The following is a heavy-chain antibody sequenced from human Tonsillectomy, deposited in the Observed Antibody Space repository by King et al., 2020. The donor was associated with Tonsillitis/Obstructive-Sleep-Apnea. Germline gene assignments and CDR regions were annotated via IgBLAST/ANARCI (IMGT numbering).Heavy chain of an antibody. D-gene: IGHD3-3*01. Sequence: QLVQSGGGLVQPGGSLRLSCAASGFTFSSYEMNWVRQAPGKGLEWVLYISSSGSTIYYADSVKGRFTISRDNAKNSLYLQMNSLRAEDTAVYYCAREGLRFFDPWGQGTLVTVSS. CDR1: GFTFSSYE. J-gene: IGHJ5*02. CDR3: AREGLRFFDP. V-gene: IGHV3-48*03. CDR2: ISSSGSTI.